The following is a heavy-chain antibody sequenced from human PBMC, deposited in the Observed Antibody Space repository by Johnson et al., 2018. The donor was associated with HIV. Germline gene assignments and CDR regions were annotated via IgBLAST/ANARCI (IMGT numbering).Heavy chain of an antibody. J-gene: IGHJ3*02. CDR1: GFTFSSYA. V-gene: IGHV3-30*04. Sequence: QVQLVESEGGVVQPGRSLRLSCAASGFTFSSYAMHWVRQAPGKGLEWVAVISYGGGKQYYGDSVEGRFTISKDISKTTLYLQMDSLRPEDTAVYYCARGRKDIEAADGLDNDAFDMWGQGTLVTVSS. D-gene: IGHD5-12*01. CDR3: ARGRKDIEAADGLDNDAFDM. CDR2: ISYGGGKQ.